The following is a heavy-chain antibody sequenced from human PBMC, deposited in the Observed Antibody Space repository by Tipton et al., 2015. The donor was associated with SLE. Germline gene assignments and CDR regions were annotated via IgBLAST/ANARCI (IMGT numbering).Heavy chain of an antibody. CDR3: ARGEMDVFDI. V-gene: IGHV4-34*01. J-gene: IGHJ3*02. Sequence: TLSLTCAVYGGSFSGYYWSWIRQPPGKGLEWIGEINHSGNAYYNPSLKSRVTISMDMSRNQFSLRLNSVTAADTALYYCARGEMDVFDIWGQGTVVSVSS. CDR1: GGSFSGYY. CDR2: INHSGNA.